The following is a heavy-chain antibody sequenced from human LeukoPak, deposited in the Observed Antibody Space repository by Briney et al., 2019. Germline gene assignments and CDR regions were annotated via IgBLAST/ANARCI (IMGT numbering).Heavy chain of an antibody. V-gene: IGHV4-61*08. J-gene: IGHJ4*02. D-gene: IGHD6-13*01. CDR3: ARSVGGIAAAAGFDY. CDR2: IYYSGST. CDR1: GGSISSGGYY. Sequence: PSQTLSLTCTVSGGSISSGGYYWSWIRQPPGKGLEWIGYIYYSGSTNYNPSLKSRVTISVDTSKNQFSLKLSSVTAVDTAVYYCARSVGGIAAAAGFDYWGQGTLVTVSS.